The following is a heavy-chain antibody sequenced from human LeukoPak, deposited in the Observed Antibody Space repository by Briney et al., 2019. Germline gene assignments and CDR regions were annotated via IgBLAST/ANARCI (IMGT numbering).Heavy chain of an antibody. CDR3: ARVGSSGYYSGY. D-gene: IGHD3-22*01. CDR2: ISGSGGST. Sequence: PGGSLRLSCAASGFTFSSYAMSWVRQAPGKGREWVSAISGSGGSTYYADSVKGRFTISRDNSKNTLYLQMNSLRAEDTAVYYCARVGSSGYYSGYWGQGTLVTVSS. J-gene: IGHJ4*02. CDR1: GFTFSSYA. V-gene: IGHV3-23*01.